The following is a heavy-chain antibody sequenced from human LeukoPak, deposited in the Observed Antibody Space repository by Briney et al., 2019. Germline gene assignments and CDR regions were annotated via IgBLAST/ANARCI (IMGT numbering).Heavy chain of an antibody. CDR3: AKAGGRTDYMDV. CDR2: IYSGGST. Sequence: TGGSLRLSCAASGFTVSSNYMSWVRQAPGKGLEWVAVIYSGGSTYYAESVKGRFTISRDNSKNTLYLQMNSLRAEDTAVYYCAKAGGRTDYMDVWGKGTTVTVSS. V-gene: IGHV3-53*01. CDR1: GFTVSSNY. J-gene: IGHJ6*03. D-gene: IGHD1-26*01.